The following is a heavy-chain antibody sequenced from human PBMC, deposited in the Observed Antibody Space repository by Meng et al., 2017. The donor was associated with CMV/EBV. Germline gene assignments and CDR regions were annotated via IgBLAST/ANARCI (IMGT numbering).Heavy chain of an antibody. V-gene: IGHV1-46*01. CDR2: INPSGGST. Sequence: ASVKVSCKASGYTFTSYYMYWVRQAPGQGLEWMGIINPSGGSTSYAQKFQGRVTMTRDTSTSTVYMELSSLRSEDTAVYYCAREKANIEDYGDPYYYYGMDVWGQGTTVTVSS. CDR1: GYTFTSYY. D-gene: IGHD4-17*01. J-gene: IGHJ6*02. CDR3: AREKANIEDYGDPYYYYGMDV.